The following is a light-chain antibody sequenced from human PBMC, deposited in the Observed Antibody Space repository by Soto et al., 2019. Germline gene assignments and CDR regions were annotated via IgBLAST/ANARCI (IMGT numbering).Light chain of an antibody. Sequence: QSALTQPASVSGSPGQSITISCTGTTSDVGGYNYVSWYQQHPGKAPKLMVYDVTKRPSGVSNRFSCFKSGNTASLTISGLQAEDEADYYCSSYTSSATYVFGTGTKLTVL. CDR1: TSDVGGYNY. J-gene: IGLJ1*01. CDR3: SSYTSSATYV. CDR2: DVT. V-gene: IGLV2-14*01.